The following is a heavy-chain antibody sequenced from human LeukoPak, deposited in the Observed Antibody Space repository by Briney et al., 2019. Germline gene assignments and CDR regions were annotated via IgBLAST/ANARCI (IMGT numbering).Heavy chain of an antibody. D-gene: IGHD1-7*01. CDR2: IKQDGSGK. CDR3: AKDERNWNYNLASQTYD. V-gene: IGHV3-7*03. Sequence: PGGSLRLSCAASGFTFSSYWMSWVRQAPGKGLEWVANIKQDGSGKYYVDSVKGRFTISRDNAKNSLYLQMSSLRAEDTAVYYCAKDERNWNYNLASQTYDWGQGTLVTVSS. J-gene: IGHJ4*02. CDR1: GFTFSSYW.